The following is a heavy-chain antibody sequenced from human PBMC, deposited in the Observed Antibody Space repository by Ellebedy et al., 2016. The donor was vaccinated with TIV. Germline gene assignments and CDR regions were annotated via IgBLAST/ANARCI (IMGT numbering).Heavy chain of an antibody. CDR2: ISSTGYYI. D-gene: IGHD2/OR15-2a*01. Sequence: GESLKISCAASGFTFTSYSMNWVRQAPGKGLEWVSSISSTGYYIYYADSVKGRFTISRDNARNALFLQMNSLRAEDSAVYYCARDDEYRFDYWGQGALVTVSS. CDR1: GFTFTSYS. V-gene: IGHV3-21*01. J-gene: IGHJ4*02. CDR3: ARDDEYRFDY.